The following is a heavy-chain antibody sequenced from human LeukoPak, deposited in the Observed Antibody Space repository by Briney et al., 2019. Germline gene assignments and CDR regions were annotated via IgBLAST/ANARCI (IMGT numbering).Heavy chain of an antibody. CDR1: GDSVNSLDL. CDR3: AGLVGRYSSGLYYYYFDY. Sequence: SETLSLTCTVSGDSVNSLDLWSWVRQPPGKGLEWIGEMYLSGTTHSNPSVKSRVTISIDKSKNQFFLNLSSVTAADTAVYYCAGLVGRYSSGLYYYYFDYWGQGTLVTVSS. J-gene: IGHJ4*02. CDR2: MYLSGTT. D-gene: IGHD3-22*01. V-gene: IGHV4-4*02.